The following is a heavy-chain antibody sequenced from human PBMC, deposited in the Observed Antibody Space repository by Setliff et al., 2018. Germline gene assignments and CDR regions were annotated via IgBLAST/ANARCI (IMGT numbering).Heavy chain of an antibody. V-gene: IGHV1-2*02. Sequence: GASVKVSCKTSGYTFSDYYIHWVRQAPGQGLEWMGWINPNRGGTNYARKFEGGVTVTRDTSISTAYMELSRLRYDDTAIYYCARDGSSVIRFLEWSHKDYYYMDVWGKGTTVTVSS. CDR2: INPNRGGT. CDR1: GYTFSDYY. D-gene: IGHD3-3*01. CDR3: ARDGSSVIRFLEWSHKDYYYMDV. J-gene: IGHJ6*03.